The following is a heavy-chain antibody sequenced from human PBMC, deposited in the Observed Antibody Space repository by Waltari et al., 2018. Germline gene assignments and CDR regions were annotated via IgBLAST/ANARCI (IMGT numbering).Heavy chain of an antibody. V-gene: IGHV1-69*01. J-gene: IGHJ6*02. CDR1: GGTFSSYA. Sequence: QVQLVQSGAEVKKPGSSVKVSCKASGGTFSSYAISWVRQAPGQGLEWMGGIIPIFGTANYGQKFQGRVTITADESTSTAYMELSSLRSEDTAVYYCARDELELRYYYYYGMDVWGQGTTVTVSS. D-gene: IGHD1-7*01. CDR3: ARDELELRYYYYYGMDV. CDR2: IIPIFGTA.